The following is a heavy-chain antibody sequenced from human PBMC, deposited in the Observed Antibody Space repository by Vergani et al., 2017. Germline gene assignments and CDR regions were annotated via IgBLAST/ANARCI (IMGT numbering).Heavy chain of an antibody. CDR2: ISSSSSYI. CDR1: GFTFSSYS. Sequence: EVQLVESGGGLVKPGGSLRLSCAASGFTFSSYSMNWVRQAPGKGLEWVSSISSSSSYIYYADSVKGRFTISRDNAKNSLYLQMNSLRAEDTAVYYCARDLALGYCSGGSCPEADAFDIWGQGTMVTVSS. V-gene: IGHV3-21*01. J-gene: IGHJ3*02. CDR3: ARDLALGYCSGGSCPEADAFDI. D-gene: IGHD2-15*01.